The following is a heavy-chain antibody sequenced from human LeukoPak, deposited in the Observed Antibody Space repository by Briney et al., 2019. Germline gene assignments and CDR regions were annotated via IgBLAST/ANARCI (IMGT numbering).Heavy chain of an antibody. CDR2: IKQDGSEK. V-gene: IGHV3-7*03. D-gene: IGHD6-19*01. Sequence: GGSLRLSCAASGFTFSSYAMSWVRQAPGKGLEWVANIKQDGSEKYYVDSVKGRYTISRDNAKNSLYLQMNSLRAEDTAVYYCARIVYNSGWYRAPFDYWGQGTLVTVSS. J-gene: IGHJ4*02. CDR3: ARIVYNSGWYRAPFDY. CDR1: GFTFSSYA.